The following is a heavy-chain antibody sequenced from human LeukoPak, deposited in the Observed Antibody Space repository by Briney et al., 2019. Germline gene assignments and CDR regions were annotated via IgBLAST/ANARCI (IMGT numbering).Heavy chain of an antibody. CDR1: GFTFTDYW. D-gene: IGHD1-14*01. CDR2: IYGSGDDT. Sequence: GGSLRLSCAVSGFTFTDYWMNLVRQAPEKGLEWVSSIYGSGDDTFYADSVRGRFTISRDNSKNTLYLQLNSLRADDSAIYYCAKDRTIAPLAYWYFDVWGRGTPVTVSS. V-gene: IGHV3-23*01. J-gene: IGHJ2*01. CDR3: AKDRTIAPLAYWYFDV.